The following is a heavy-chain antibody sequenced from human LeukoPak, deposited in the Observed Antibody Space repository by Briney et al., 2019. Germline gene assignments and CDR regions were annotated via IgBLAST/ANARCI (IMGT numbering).Heavy chain of an antibody. J-gene: IGHJ4*02. Sequence: GGSLRLSCAASGFTLSSYAMHWVRQAPGRVREYVAATSSNGSSTYYANSVKGRFTISRDNSKNTLYLQMGSLRAEDMAVYYCARDRCSSTSCFHFDYWGQGTLVTVSS. CDR1: GFTLSSYA. CDR2: TSSNGSST. D-gene: IGHD2-2*01. V-gene: IGHV3-64*01. CDR3: ARDRCSSTSCFHFDY.